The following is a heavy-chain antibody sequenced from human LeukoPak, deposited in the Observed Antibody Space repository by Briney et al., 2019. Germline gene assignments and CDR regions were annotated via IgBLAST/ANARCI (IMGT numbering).Heavy chain of an antibody. CDR3: ARDYVVGATDYYYMDV. J-gene: IGHJ6*03. Sequence: PGGSLRLSCAASGFTFSSYSMNWVRQAPGKGLEWVSYISSSSSYIYYADSVKGRFTISRDNAKNSLYLQMNSLRAEDTAVYYCARDYVVGATDYYYMDVWGKGTTVTVSS. CDR1: GFTFSSYS. D-gene: IGHD1-26*01. V-gene: IGHV3-21*05. CDR2: ISSSSSYI.